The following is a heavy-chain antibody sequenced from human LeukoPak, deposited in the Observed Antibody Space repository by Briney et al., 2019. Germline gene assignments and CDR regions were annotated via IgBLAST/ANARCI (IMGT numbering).Heavy chain of an antibody. CDR1: GGSISSGDYY. J-gene: IGHJ3*02. D-gene: IGHD2-8*01. CDR2: INHSGST. CDR3: ARGRGIVLMVYAIGAFDI. V-gene: IGHV4-39*07. Sequence: SETLSLTCTVSGGSISSGDYYWSWIRQPPGKGLEWIGEINHSGSTNYNPSLKSRVTISVDTSKNQFSLKLSSVTAADTAVYYCARGRGIVLMVYAIGAFDIWGQGTMVTVSS.